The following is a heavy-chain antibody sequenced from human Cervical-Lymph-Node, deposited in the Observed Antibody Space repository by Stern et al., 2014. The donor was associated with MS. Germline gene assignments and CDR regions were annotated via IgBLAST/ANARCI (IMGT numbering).Heavy chain of an antibody. Sequence: QITLKESGPTLVKPTQTLTLTCTFSGFSLSTSGVGVGWIRQPPGKAQEWLALIYWDDDKRYSPSLKSRLTITKDTSKNQVVLTMTNMDPVDTATYYCAHSLPMVRGVLSYGMDVWGQGTTVTVSS. CDR1: GFSLSTSGVG. CDR3: AHSLPMVRGVLSYGMDV. CDR2: IYWDDDK. V-gene: IGHV2-5*02. D-gene: IGHD3-10*01. J-gene: IGHJ6*02.